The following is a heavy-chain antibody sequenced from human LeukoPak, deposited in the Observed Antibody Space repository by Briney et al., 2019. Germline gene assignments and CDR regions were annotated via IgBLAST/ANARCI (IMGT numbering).Heavy chain of an antibody. CDR1: GFTFSSYG. V-gene: IGHV3-30*18. D-gene: IGHD5-18*01. Sequence: GGSLRLSCAASGFTFSSYGMHWVRQAPGKGLEWVAVISYDGSNKYYADSVKGRFTISRDNSKNTLYLQMNSLRAEDTAVYYCAKDEVSTWIQLGGVWGKGTTVTISS. CDR2: ISYDGSNK. CDR3: AKDEVSTWIQLGGV. J-gene: IGHJ6*04.